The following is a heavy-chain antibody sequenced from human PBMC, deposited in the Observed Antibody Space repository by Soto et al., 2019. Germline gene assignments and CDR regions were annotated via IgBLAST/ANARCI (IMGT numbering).Heavy chain of an antibody. J-gene: IGHJ6*03. CDR1: GFTFSSYA. CDR2: ISGSGGST. Sequence: EVQLLESGGGLVQPGGSLRLSCAASGFTFSSYAMGWVRQAPGKGLEWVSAISGSGGSTYYADSVKGRFTISRDNSKNTLYLQMNSLRAEDTAVYYCAKAGYCSSATCATRYYYMDVWVKGTTVTVSS. V-gene: IGHV3-23*01. CDR3: AKAGYCSSATCATRYYYMDV. D-gene: IGHD2-2*01.